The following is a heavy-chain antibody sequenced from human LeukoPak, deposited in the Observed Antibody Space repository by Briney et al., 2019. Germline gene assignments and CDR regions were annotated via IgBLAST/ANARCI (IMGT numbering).Heavy chain of an antibody. CDR3: ARGHYGMDV. J-gene: IGHJ6*02. CDR2: IKPDGSEK. Sequence: GGSLRLSCVASGFTVSSHYMSWVRQAPGKGLEWVAHIKPDGSEKDYVDFVKGRFTISRDNAKNSVYLQMNSLRAEDTAVYYCARGHYGMDVWGQGTAVIVSS. V-gene: IGHV3-7*05. CDR1: GFTVSSHY.